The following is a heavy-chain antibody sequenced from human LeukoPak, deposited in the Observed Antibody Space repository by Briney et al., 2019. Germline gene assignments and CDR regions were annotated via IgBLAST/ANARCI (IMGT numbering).Heavy chain of an antibody. Sequence: PGGSLRLSCAASGFTFSSYAMSRVRQAPGKGLGWVSAISGSGGSTYYADSVKGRFTISRDNSKNTLYLQMNSLRAEDTAVYYCAKDHPASSWPGYWGQGTLVTVSS. CDR1: GFTFSSYA. D-gene: IGHD6-13*01. V-gene: IGHV3-23*01. CDR3: AKDHPASSWPGY. CDR2: ISGSGGST. J-gene: IGHJ4*02.